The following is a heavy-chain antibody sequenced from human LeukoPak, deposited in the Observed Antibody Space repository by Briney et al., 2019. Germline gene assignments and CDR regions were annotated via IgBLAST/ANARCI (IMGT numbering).Heavy chain of an antibody. Sequence: GGSPRLSCAASGFMFSSYGMHWVRQAPGKGLEWVTFIQYDGTNKYYADSVEGRFTISRDNSKNTLYLQMNSLRAEDTAVYYCAKDRTGPAEHWGQGTLVTVSS. CDR3: AKDRTGPAEH. CDR2: IQYDGTNK. J-gene: IGHJ1*01. V-gene: IGHV3-30*02. CDR1: GFMFSSYG.